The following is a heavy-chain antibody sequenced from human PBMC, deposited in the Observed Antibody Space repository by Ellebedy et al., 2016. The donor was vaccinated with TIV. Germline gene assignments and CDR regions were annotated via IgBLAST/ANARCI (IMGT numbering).Heavy chain of an antibody. CDR1: GGTFSSYA. V-gene: IGHV1-69*13. J-gene: IGHJ3*02. CDR3: ARATALLWFGEPNLDAFDI. CDR2: IIPIFGTA. Sequence: AASVKVSCKASGGTFSSYAISWVRPAPGQGLEWMGGIIPIFGTANYAQKFQGRVTITADESTSTAYMELSSLRSEDTPVYYCARATALLWFGEPNLDAFDIWGQGTMVTVSS. D-gene: IGHD3-10*01.